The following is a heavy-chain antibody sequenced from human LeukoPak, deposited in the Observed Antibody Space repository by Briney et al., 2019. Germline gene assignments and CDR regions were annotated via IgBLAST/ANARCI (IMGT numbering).Heavy chain of an antibody. J-gene: IGHJ4*02. V-gene: IGHV5-51*01. CDR2: IYPGDSDT. Sequence: GESLKISGKGSGYSFTSYRIGWVRQMPGKGLEWMGIIYPGDSDTRYSPSFQGQVTISADKSISTAYLQWSSLKASDTAMYYCARGGNYNWIFFDYWGQGTLVTVSS. CDR3: ARGGNYNWIFFDY. CDR1: GYSFTSYR. D-gene: IGHD1-20*01.